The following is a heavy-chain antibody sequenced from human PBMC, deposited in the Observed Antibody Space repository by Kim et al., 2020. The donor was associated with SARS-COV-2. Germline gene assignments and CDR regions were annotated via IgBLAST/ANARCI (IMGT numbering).Heavy chain of an antibody. D-gene: IGHD5-12*01. J-gene: IGHJ4*02. CDR3: ARVESGYYAFDY. Sequence: EDSLTGRFTISRDHAKNSLYLQMTSLRAEDAAVYYCARVESGYYAFDYWGQGTLVTVSS. V-gene: IGHV3-21*01.